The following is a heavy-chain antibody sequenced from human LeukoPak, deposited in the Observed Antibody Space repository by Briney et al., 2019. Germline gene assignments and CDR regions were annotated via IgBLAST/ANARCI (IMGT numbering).Heavy chain of an antibody. D-gene: IGHD2-2*01. Sequence: ASVKVSCKASGYSFNTYGISWVRQAPGQGLEWMGWVSADNGETNYAQKFQGRVTMTRDTSTSTAYMELRSLRSDDTAVYYCARDYQLLLLWDCFDPWGQGTLDSVSS. CDR3: ARDYQLLLLWDCFDP. J-gene: IGHJ5*02. CDR1: GYSFNTYG. CDR2: VSADNGET. V-gene: IGHV1-18*01.